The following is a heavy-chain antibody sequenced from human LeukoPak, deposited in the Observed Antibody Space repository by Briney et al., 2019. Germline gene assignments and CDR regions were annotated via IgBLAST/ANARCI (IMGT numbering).Heavy chain of an antibody. D-gene: IGHD6-13*01. J-gene: IGHJ4*02. CDR2: IHHSGST. CDR1: GGSISSGGYS. CDR3: ARGASGSSSWYYFDY. V-gene: IGHV4-30-2*01. Sequence: PSETLSLTCAVSGGSISSGGYSWSWIRQPPGKGLEWIGYIHHSGSTYYNPSLKSRVTISVDRSKNQFSLKLSSVTAADTAVYYCARGASGSSSWYYFDYWGQGTLVTVSS.